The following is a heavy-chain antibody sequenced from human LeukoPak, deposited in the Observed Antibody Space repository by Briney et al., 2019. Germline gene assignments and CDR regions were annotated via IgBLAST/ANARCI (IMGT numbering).Heavy chain of an antibody. D-gene: IGHD3-9*01. V-gene: IGHV3-30*04. J-gene: IGHJ6*04. CDR3: ARGRPYDILTGYYPLYYYYYGMDV. Sequence: GGSLRLSCAASGFTFSSYAMHWVRQAPGKGLEWVAVISYDGSNKYYADSVEGRFTISRDNSKNTLYLQMNSLRAEDTAVYYCARGRPYDILTGYYPLYYYYYGMDVWGKGTTVTVSS. CDR1: GFTFSSYA. CDR2: ISYDGSNK.